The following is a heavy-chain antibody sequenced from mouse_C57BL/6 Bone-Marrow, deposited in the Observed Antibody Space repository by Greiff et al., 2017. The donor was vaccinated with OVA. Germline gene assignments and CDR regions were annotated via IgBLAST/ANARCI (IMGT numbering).Heavy chain of an antibody. D-gene: IGHD1-1*01. CDR3: ARILLYWYFDV. J-gene: IGHJ1*03. Sequence: QVQLKESGAELVKPGASVKISCKASGYAFSSYWMNWVKQRPGKGLEWIGQIYPGDGDTNYNGKFKGKATLTADKSSSTAYMQLSSLTSEDSAVYFCARILLYWYFDVWGTGTTVTVSS. V-gene: IGHV1-80*01. CDR1: GYAFSSYW. CDR2: IYPGDGDT.